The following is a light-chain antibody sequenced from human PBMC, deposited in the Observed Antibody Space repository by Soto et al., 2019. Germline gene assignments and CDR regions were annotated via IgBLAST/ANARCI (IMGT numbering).Light chain of an antibody. CDR1: QSVSSY. J-gene: IGKJ2*01. V-gene: IGKV3-20*01. CDR2: DAS. CDR3: QQYGASPPYT. Sequence: EIVMTQSPATLSVSPGEGATLSCRASQSVSSYLAWYQQKPGQAPRLLIYDASIRATGVPDRFSGSGSGTDFTLTISRLEPEDSAVYYCQQYGASPPYTFGQGTKVDIK.